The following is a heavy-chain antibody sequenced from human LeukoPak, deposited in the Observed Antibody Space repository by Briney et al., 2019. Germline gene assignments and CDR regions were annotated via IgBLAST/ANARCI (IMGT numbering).Heavy chain of an antibody. J-gene: IGHJ4*02. D-gene: IGHD3-10*01. CDR2: ISNSGSSK. V-gene: IGHV3-48*03. Sequence: PGGSLRLSCAASGFTFSSCEMNWVRQAPGKGLEWLSYISNSGSSKYYADSVRGRFTISRDNAKNSLYLQVNSLRAEDTAVYYCARARVPGELNYWGQGTLVTVSS. CDR3: ARARVPGELNY. CDR1: GFTFSSCE.